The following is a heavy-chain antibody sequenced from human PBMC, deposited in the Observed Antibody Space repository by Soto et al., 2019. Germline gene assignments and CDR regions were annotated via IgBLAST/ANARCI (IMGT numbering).Heavy chain of an antibody. CDR2: VSGSGGST. Sequence: EVQLLESGGGLVQPGGSLRLSCAASGFTFSNYAISWVRQAPGKGLEWVSAVSGSGGSTYYADSVKGRFTISRDNSKNTLYLQMNSLRAEDTATYYCAKDAGDGSSWYPFDYWGQGTLVTVSS. V-gene: IGHV3-23*01. J-gene: IGHJ4*02. CDR1: GFTFSNYA. D-gene: IGHD3-22*01. CDR3: AKDAGDGSSWYPFDY.